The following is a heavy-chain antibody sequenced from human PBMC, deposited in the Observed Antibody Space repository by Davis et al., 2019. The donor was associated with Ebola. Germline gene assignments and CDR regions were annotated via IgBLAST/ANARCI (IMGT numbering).Heavy chain of an antibody. CDR3: AREVQLSSNGMDV. V-gene: IGHV1-69*13. CDR2: IIPIFGTA. D-gene: IGHD2-2*01. Sequence: SVKVSCKASAGTFINYAISWVRQAPGQGLEWMGGIIPIFGTAKYAQKFQGRVTITADESTSTAYMELRSLRSEDTAVYYCAREVQLSSNGMDVWSQGTTVTVSS. J-gene: IGHJ6*02. CDR1: AGTFINYA.